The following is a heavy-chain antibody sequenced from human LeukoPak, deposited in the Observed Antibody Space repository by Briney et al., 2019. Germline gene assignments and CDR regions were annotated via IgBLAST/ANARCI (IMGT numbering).Heavy chain of an antibody. CDR3: ARDRVVGLGIDNAFDI. CDR1: GYTXSDYY. J-gene: IGHJ3*02. CDR2: IIPVFGTA. V-gene: IGHV1-69*13. D-gene: IGHD2-15*01. Sequence: ASVKVSCKASGYTXSDYYMHWVRQAPGQGLDWMGGIIPVFGTANYAQKFQGRVTITADESTSTAYMELSSLRSEDTAVYYCARDRVVGLGIDNAFDIWGHGTMVTVSS.